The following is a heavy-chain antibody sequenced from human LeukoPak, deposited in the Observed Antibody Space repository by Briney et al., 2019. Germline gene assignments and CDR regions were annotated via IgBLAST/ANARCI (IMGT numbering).Heavy chain of an antibody. CDR3: AKDAAAAGSFDF. CDR2: ISSGGSDK. V-gene: IGHV3-30*18. CDR1: GFTFSNYA. Sequence: GRSLRLSCAASGFTFSNYAMHWVRQAPGKGLEWVAVISSGGSDKYYADSVKGRFTISRDNSKNALYVQMNSLRPEDTAVYHCAKDAAAAGSFDFWGQGTLVTVSS. J-gene: IGHJ4*02. D-gene: IGHD6-13*01.